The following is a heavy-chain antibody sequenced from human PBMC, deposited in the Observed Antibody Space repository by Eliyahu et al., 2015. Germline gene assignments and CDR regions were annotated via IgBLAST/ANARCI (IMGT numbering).Heavy chain of an antibody. CDR2: ISSSGSTI. J-gene: IGHJ5*02. D-gene: IGHD6-13*01. CDR3: AREHAADPLNWFDP. V-gene: IGHV3-11*01. CDR1: GFTFSDYY. Sequence: GSLRLSCAASGFTFSDYYMSWIRQAPGKGLEWVSYISSSGSTIYYADSVKGRFTISRDNAKNSLYLQMNSLRAEDTAVYYCAREHAADPLNWFDPWGQGTLVTVSS.